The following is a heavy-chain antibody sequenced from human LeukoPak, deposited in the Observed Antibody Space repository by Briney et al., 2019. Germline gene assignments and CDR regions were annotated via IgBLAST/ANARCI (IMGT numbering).Heavy chain of an antibody. Sequence: GASVKVSCKASGYTFTSYSMHWVRQAPGQGLEWMGWISAYNGNTNYAQKLQGRVTMTTDTSTSTAYMELRSLRSDDTAVYYCARLIGSNQYYYGSGSYYNPPLGLDPWGQGTLVTVSS. J-gene: IGHJ5*02. D-gene: IGHD3-10*01. V-gene: IGHV1-18*04. CDR3: ARLIGSNQYYYGSGSYYNPPLGLDP. CDR1: GYTFTSYS. CDR2: ISAYNGNT.